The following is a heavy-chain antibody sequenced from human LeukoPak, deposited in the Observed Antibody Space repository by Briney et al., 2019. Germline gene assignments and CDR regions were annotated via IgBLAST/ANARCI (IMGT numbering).Heavy chain of an antibody. Sequence: SETLSLTCTVSGGSISSGGYYWSWIRQHPGKGLEWIGYTYYSGSTYYNPSLKSRVTTSVDTSKNQFSLKLSSVTAADTAVYYCARTAVVPAAFTLDWFDPWGQGTLVTVSS. V-gene: IGHV4-31*03. J-gene: IGHJ5*02. D-gene: IGHD2-2*01. CDR2: TYYSGST. CDR1: GGSISSGGYY. CDR3: ARTAVVPAAFTLDWFDP.